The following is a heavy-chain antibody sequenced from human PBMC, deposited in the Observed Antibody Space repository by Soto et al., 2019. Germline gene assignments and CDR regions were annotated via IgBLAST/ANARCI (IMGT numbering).Heavy chain of an antibody. J-gene: IGHJ6*03. CDR3: ARFNGSATNYYMDV. Sequence: QVQLVQSGAELKKPGASAKVSCKSSGYMFTSYGISWVRQAPGQGLEWMAWISVNNGNTNYAQKFQGRVTMTTDTSTNTAHMELRSLRYDDAAVYYCARFNGSATNYYMDVWGKGNTVIVSS. CDR1: GYMFTSYG. V-gene: IGHV1-18*01. D-gene: IGHD3-10*01. CDR2: ISVNNGNT.